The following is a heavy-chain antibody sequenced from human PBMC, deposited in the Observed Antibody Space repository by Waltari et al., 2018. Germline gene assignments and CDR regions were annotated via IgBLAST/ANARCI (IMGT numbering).Heavy chain of an antibody. D-gene: IGHD2-8*01. Sequence: EVQLLVSGGGLILPGGSLRLSCAASGFSFSHHGMSWVRQAPGKGPEWVSSISSSGSSTFYADSVKGRFTISRDNSKNMMYLQMNSLGAEDAAVYYCAKIAQMGRWYFALWGRGTLVTVSS. CDR3: AKIAQMGRWYFAL. CDR1: GFSFSHHG. V-gene: IGHV3-23*01. J-gene: IGHJ2*01. CDR2: ISSSGSST.